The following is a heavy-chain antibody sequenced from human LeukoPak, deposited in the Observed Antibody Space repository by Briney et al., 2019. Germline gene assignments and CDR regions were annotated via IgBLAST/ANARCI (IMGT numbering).Heavy chain of an antibody. CDR3: ARAERAGYSGPNAFDI. V-gene: IGHV1-2*04. J-gene: IGHJ3*02. Sequence: ASVKVSCKASGYTFTGYYMHWVRQAPGQGLEWMGWINPNSGGTNYAQKIQGWVTMTRDTSISTAYMELSRLRSDDTAVYYCARAERAGYSGPNAFDIWGQGTMVTVSS. CDR2: INPNSGGT. CDR1: GYTFTGYY. D-gene: IGHD5-12*01.